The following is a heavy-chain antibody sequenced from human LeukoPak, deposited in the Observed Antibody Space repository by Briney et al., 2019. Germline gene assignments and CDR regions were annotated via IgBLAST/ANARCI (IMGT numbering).Heavy chain of an antibody. J-gene: IGHJ6*03. V-gene: IGHV1-18*01. CDR1: GYTFTSYG. D-gene: IGHD6-25*01. Sequence: ASVKVSCKASGYTFTSYGISWVRQAPGQGLEWMGWISAYNGNTNYAQKLQGRVTMTTDTSTSTAYMQLSSLRSEDTAVYYCARGGSGRYYYYYMDVWGKGTTVTVSS. CDR3: ARGGSGRYYYYYMDV. CDR2: ISAYNGNT.